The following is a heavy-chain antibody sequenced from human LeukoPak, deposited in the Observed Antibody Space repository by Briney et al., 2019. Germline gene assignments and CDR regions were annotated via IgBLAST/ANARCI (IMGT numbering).Heavy chain of an antibody. V-gene: IGHV3-23*01. CDR1: GFTFSNYA. J-gene: IGHJ4*02. Sequence: PGGSLRLSCAVSGFTFSNYAMSWVRQAPGKGLEWVSSISGSGDITYYADSVRGRFSTSRENSMTTLYLQMNSLRVEDTAVYFCAKGLPDYWGQGTLVTVSS. CDR2: ISGSGDIT. CDR3: AKGLPDY. D-gene: IGHD5-12*01.